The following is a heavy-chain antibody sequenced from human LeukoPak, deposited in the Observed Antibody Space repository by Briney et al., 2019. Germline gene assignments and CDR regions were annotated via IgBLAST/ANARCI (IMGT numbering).Heavy chain of an antibody. J-gene: IGHJ4*02. CDR2: IYYGGST. D-gene: IGHD6-25*01. CDR1: GGSISSYY. V-gene: IGHV4-59*12. Sequence: SETLSLTCTVSGGSISSYYWSWIRQPPGKGLEWIGYIYYGGSTNYNPSLKSRVTISMDKSKNQFSLKLSSVTAADTAVYYCARGRGIATTIWGQGSLVTVSS. CDR3: ARGRGIATTI.